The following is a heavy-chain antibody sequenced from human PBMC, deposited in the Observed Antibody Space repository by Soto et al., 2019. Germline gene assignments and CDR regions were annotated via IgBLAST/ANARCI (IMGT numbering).Heavy chain of an antibody. J-gene: IGHJ4*02. V-gene: IGHV3-21*01. D-gene: IGHD2-21*02. CDR2: ITSTSTYI. CDR3: ARDGARDRGDKGFDY. CDR1: GFTFSSYT. Sequence: EVQLVESGGGLVRPGGSLRLSCAASGFTFSSYTMHWVRQAPGKGLEWVSSITSTSTYIYYTDSLKGRFTISRDNANKSLFLKMNNLGPGDTAVYYCARDGARDRGDKGFDYWGQGTVVTVSS.